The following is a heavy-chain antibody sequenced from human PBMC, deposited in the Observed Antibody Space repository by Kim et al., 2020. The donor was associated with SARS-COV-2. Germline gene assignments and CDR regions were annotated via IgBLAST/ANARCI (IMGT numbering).Heavy chain of an antibody. Sequence: GGSLRLSCAASGFTFSNAWMSWVRQAPGKGLEWVGRIKSKTDGGTTDYAAPVKGRFTISRDDSKNTLYLQMNSLKTEDTAVYYCTTDPRTPMITFGGVIVMAFDIWGQGTMVTVSS. J-gene: IGHJ3*02. CDR1: GFTFSNAW. CDR3: TTDPRTPMITFGGVIVMAFDI. D-gene: IGHD3-16*02. CDR2: IKSKTDGGTT. V-gene: IGHV3-15*01.